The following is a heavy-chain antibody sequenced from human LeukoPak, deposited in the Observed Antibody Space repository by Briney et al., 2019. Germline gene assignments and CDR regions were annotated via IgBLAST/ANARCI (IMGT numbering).Heavy chain of an antibody. CDR1: GGSISSSSYY. Sequence: TSETLSLTCTVSGGSISSSSYYWGWLRQPPGKGLEWIGSIYYSGSTYYNPSLKSRVTISVDTSKNQFSLKLSSVTAADTAVYYCARGSGVTGPYYYYGMDVWGQGTTVTVSS. J-gene: IGHJ6*02. CDR3: ARGSGVTGPYYYYGMDV. V-gene: IGHV4-39*07. D-gene: IGHD3-10*01. CDR2: IYYSGST.